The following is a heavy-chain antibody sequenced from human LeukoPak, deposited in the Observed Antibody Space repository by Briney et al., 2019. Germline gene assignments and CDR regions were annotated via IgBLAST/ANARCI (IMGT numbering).Heavy chain of an antibody. D-gene: IGHD1-26*01. Sequence: SETLSLTCTVSGGSISSGGYYWSWIRQYPGKGLEWIGYIYYSGSTYYNPSLKSRVTISVDTSKNQFSLELSSVTAADTAVYYCARDHRIVGAVDYWGQGTLVTVSS. CDR1: GGSISSGGYY. V-gene: IGHV4-31*03. CDR3: ARDHRIVGAVDY. CDR2: IYYSGST. J-gene: IGHJ4*02.